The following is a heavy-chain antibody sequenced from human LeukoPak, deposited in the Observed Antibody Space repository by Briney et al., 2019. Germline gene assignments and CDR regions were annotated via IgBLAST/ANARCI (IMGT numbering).Heavy chain of an antibody. V-gene: IGHV1-69*05. J-gene: IGHJ6*03. D-gene: IGHD5-12*01. Sequence: GASVKVSCKASGSTFSSYAISWVRQAPGQGLEWMGGIIPIFGTANYAQKFQGRVTITTDESTSTAYMELSSLRSEDTAVYYCARGPKYSGYDYGDYYYYYMDVWGKGTTVTVSS. CDR1: GSTFSSYA. CDR3: ARGPKYSGYDYGDYYYYYMDV. CDR2: IIPIFGTA.